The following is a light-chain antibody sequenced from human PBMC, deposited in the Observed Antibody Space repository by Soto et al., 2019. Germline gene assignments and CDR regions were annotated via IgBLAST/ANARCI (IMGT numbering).Light chain of an antibody. Sequence: EIVLTQSPGTLSLSPGERATLSCRASQSVSSSYLAWYQQKPGQAPRLLIYGASSRATGIPDRFSGSGSGTDLTLTISRLEPEDFAVYYCQQYGSSQYPLGQGTKLEIK. CDR1: QSVSSSY. CDR3: QQYGSSQYP. J-gene: IGKJ2*01. V-gene: IGKV3-20*01. CDR2: GAS.